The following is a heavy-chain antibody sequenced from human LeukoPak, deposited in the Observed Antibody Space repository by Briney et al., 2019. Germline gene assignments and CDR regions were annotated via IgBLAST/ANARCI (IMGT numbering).Heavy chain of an antibody. CDR3: AKMTCLSRADF. D-gene: IGHD2-2*01. J-gene: IGHJ4*02. V-gene: IGHV3-23*01. CDR1: GFTFSRYA. Sequence: GGSLRLSCTASGFTFSRYAMRWVRQVPGKGLEWVSAISGSGDSTYYADSVRGRFTVSRDNSKNTLYLQMNSLRPEDTAVYYCAKMTCLSRADFWGQGTLVTVSS. CDR2: ISGSGDST.